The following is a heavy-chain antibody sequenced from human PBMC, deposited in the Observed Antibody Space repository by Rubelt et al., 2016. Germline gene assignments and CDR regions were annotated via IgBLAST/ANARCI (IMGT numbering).Heavy chain of an antibody. Sequence: QVQLQQWGAGLLKPSETLSLTCTVYGGSFNAYYWSWIRQAPGEGLEWVGEINPNGNTNYNPSLTSRVTISMDPSKNQFSLRLNSVTAADTAVYYCARRLCSDGRCHTVDAWGRGTLVTVSS. CDR1: GGSFNAYY. J-gene: IGHJ5*02. CDR3: ARRLCSDGRCHTVDA. V-gene: IGHV4-34*01. CDR2: INPNGNT. D-gene: IGHD2-15*01.